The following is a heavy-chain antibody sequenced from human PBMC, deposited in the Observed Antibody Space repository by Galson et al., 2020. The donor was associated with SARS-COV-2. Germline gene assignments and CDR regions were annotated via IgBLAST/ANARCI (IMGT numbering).Heavy chain of an antibody. Sequence: ASVKVSCKASGYTFTSYGISWVRQAPGQGLEWMGWISAYNGNTNYAQKLQGRVTMTTDTSTSTAYMELRSLRSDDTAVYYCAREADPQLYYYDSSGYGVMDVCGQGTTVTVSS. CDR2: ISAYNGNT. CDR3: AREADPQLYYYDSSGYGVMDV. D-gene: IGHD3-22*01. J-gene: IGHJ6*02. CDR1: GYTFTSYG. V-gene: IGHV1-18*01.